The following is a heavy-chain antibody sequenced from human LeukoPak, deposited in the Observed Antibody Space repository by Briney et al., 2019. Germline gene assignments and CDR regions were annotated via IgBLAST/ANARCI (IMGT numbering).Heavy chain of an antibody. CDR3: ARSIAVAGYYYYYGMDV. CDR2: IYYSGST. CDR1: GGSISSYY. Sequence: SETLSLTCTVSGGSISSYYWSWIRQPPGKGLEWIGYIYYSGSTNYNPSLKSRVTISVDTSKNQFSLKLSSVTAADTAVCYCARSIAVAGYYYYYGMDVWGQGTTVTDSS. D-gene: IGHD6-19*01. J-gene: IGHJ6*02. V-gene: IGHV4-59*01.